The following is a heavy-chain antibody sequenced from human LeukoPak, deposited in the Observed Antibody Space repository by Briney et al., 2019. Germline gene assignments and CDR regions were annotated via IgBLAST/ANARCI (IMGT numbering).Heavy chain of an antibody. CDR1: GYSISSGYY. CDR3: AKPASGWYRFDY. J-gene: IGHJ4*02. Sequence: ETLSLTCTVSGYSISSGYYWGWIRQPPGKGLEWVSAISGSGGSTYYADSVKGRFTISRDNSKNTLYLQMNSLRAEDTAVYYCAKPASGWYRFDYWGQGTLVTVSS. D-gene: IGHD6-19*01. CDR2: ISGSGGST. V-gene: IGHV3-23*01.